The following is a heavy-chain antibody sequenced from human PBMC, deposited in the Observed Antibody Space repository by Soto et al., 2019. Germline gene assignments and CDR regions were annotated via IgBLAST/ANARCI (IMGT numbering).Heavy chain of an antibody. CDR2: ISYDGSNK. D-gene: IGHD1-26*01. Sequence: QVQLVESGGGVVQPGRSLRLSCAASGGTFSSYGMHWVRQTPGKGLEWVAVISYDGSNKDYADSVKGRFTISRDKSKNTLFLQMNSLRVEDTAVYYCAKEVAGALDYYDSGMDVWGQGTTVHVSS. J-gene: IGHJ6*02. CDR1: GGTFSSYG. V-gene: IGHV3-30*18. CDR3: AKEVAGALDYYDSGMDV.